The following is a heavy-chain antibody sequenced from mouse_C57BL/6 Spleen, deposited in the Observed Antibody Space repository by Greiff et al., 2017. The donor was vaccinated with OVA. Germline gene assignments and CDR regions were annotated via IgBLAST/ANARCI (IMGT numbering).Heavy chain of an antibody. Sequence: QVQLQQSGAELVKPGASVKLSCKASGYTFTSYWMHWVKQRPGQGLEWIGMIHPNSGSTNYNEKFKSKATLTVDKSSSTAYMQLSSLTSEDSAVYYCARWGTAIFDYWGQGTTLTVSS. D-gene: IGHD1-2*01. CDR1: GYTFTSYW. CDR2: IHPNSGST. CDR3: ARWGTAIFDY. J-gene: IGHJ2*01. V-gene: IGHV1-64*01.